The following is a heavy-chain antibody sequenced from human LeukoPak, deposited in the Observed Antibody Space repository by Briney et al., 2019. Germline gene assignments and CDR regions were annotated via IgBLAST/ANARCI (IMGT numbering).Heavy chain of an antibody. V-gene: IGHV3-64D*08. CDR2: ISGNGGST. CDR3: VKERGYGGNSQIFGY. Sequence: GGSLRLSCSASGFTFSTYAMHWVRQAPGKGLEYVSGISGNGGSTYYADSVKGRFTISRDNSKNTLYLQMSSLRAEDTAVYYCVKERGYGGNSQIFGYWGQGTLVTVSS. CDR1: GFTFSTYA. J-gene: IGHJ4*02. D-gene: IGHD4-23*01.